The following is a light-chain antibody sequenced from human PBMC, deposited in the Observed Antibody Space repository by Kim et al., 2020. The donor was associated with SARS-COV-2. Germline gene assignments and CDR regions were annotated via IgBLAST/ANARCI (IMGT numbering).Light chain of an antibody. CDR3: QSYDSSNHWV. Sequence: TTETTPFLRSSGSIARNYVQWYRPRPRSAPTTVIYEHNQRPPGVPDRFSGSIDSSSHSAPLTISGLKTEDEAVYYCQSYDSSNHWVFGGGTQLTVL. CDR2: EHN. CDR1: SGSIARNY. J-gene: IGLJ3*02. V-gene: IGLV6-57*03.